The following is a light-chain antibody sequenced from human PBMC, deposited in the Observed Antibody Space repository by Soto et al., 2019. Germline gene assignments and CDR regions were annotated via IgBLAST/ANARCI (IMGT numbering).Light chain of an antibody. CDR3: SSDTT. J-gene: IGLJ1*01. CDR2: EVS. CDR1: SSDVGGYNY. Sequence: QSALAQPASVSGSPGQSITISCTGTSSDVGGYNYVSWYQQHPGKAPKLMIYEVSNRPSGVSNRFSGSKSGNTASLTISGLQAEEEADYYCSSDTTVGNGKKVTVL. V-gene: IGLV2-14*01.